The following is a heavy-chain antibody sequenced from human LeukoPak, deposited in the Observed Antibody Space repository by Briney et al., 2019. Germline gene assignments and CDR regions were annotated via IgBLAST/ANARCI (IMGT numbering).Heavy chain of an antibody. D-gene: IGHD2-15*01. CDR1: GFTFSSYS. CDR3: AKGDARIPLPYYMDV. Sequence: GGSLRLSCAASGFTFSSYSMNWVRQAPGKGLEWVSYISSSSSTIYYADSVKGRFTISRDNAKNSLYLQMNSLRAEDTAVYYCAKGDARIPLPYYMDVWGKGTTVTVSS. J-gene: IGHJ6*03. CDR2: ISSSSSTI. V-gene: IGHV3-48*01.